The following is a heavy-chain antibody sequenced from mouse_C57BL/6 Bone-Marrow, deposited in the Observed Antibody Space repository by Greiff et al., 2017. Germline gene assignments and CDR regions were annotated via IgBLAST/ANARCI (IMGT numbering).Heavy chain of an antibody. CDR1: GYTFTSYW. CDR2: INPSNGGT. V-gene: IGHV1-53*01. J-gene: IGHJ1*03. D-gene: IGHD2-3*01. Sequence: QVQLQQSGPELVKPGASVKLSCKASGYTFTSYWMHWVKQRPGQGLEWIGNINPSNGGTNYNEKFKSKATLTVDKSSSTAYMQLSSLTSEDSAVYYCARRWLLLWYFDVWGTGTTVTVSS. CDR3: ARRWLLLWYFDV.